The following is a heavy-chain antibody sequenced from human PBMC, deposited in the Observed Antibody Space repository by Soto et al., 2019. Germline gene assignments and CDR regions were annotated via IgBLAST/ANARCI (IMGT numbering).Heavy chain of an antibody. V-gene: IGHV4-34*01. J-gene: IGHJ6*03. CDR1: GGSFSGYY. Sequence: SETLSLTCAVYGGSFSGYYWSWIRQPPGKGLEWIGEINHSGSTNYNPSLKSRVTISVDTSKNQFSLKLSSVTAADTAVYYCARQYYYGSGSHLYPPPNYYMDVWGKGTTVTVSS. D-gene: IGHD3-10*01. CDR3: ARQYYYGSGSHLYPPPNYYMDV. CDR2: INHSGST.